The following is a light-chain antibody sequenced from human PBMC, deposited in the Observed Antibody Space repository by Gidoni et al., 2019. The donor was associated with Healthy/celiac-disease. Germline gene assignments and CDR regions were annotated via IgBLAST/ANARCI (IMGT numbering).Light chain of an antibody. Sequence: DIQMTQSPSSLSASVGDRVTITCRASQSISSYLNWYQQKPGKAPKLLIYAASSLQSGVPSRFSGSGSGTDFTRTISSLQPEDFATYYCQQSYSTPPYTFGQGTKLEIK. V-gene: IGKV1-39*01. CDR2: AAS. CDR3: QQSYSTPPYT. J-gene: IGKJ2*01. CDR1: QSISSY.